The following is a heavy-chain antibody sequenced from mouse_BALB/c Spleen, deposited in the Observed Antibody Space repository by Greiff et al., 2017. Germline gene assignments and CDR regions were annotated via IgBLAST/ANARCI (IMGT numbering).Heavy chain of an antibody. CDR1: GYTFTSYT. CDR3: ARGAAELYYAMDY. CDR2: INPSSGYT. J-gene: IGHJ4*01. D-gene: IGHD1-3*01. Sequence: QVQLQQSGAELARPGASVKMSCKASGYTFTSYTMHWVKQRPGQGLEWIGYINPSSGYTNYNQKFKDKATLTADKSSSTAYMQLSSLTSEDSAVYYCARGAAELYYAMDYWGQGTSVTVSS. V-gene: IGHV1-4*01.